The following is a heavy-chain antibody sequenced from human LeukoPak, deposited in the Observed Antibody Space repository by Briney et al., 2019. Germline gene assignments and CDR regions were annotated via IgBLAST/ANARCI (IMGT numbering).Heavy chain of an antibody. Sequence: SETLSLTCTVSGGSINSGSYYWNWIRQPAGKGLEWIGHIYTSGSTNYNPSLKSRVTISMDRSKNQFSVKLSSVTATDTAVSYCARSLYGLDAFDIWGQGTMVTVSS. CDR2: IYTSGST. V-gene: IGHV4-61*09. CDR1: GGSINSGSYY. CDR3: ARSLYGLDAFDI. J-gene: IGHJ3*02. D-gene: IGHD2-2*02.